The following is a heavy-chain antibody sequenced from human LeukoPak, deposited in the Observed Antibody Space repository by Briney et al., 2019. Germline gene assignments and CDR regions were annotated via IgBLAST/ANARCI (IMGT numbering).Heavy chain of an antibody. CDR2: INHSGST. V-gene: IGHV4-34*01. CDR3: ARAAEIGSPYGMDV. J-gene: IGHJ6*02. Sequence: PSETLSLTCTVSGGSISSYYWSWIRQPPGKGLEWIGEINHSGSTNYNPSLKSRVTISVDTSKNQFSLKLSSVTAADTAVYYCARAAEIGSPYGMDVWGQGTTVTVSS. D-gene: IGHD3-10*01. CDR1: GGSISSYY.